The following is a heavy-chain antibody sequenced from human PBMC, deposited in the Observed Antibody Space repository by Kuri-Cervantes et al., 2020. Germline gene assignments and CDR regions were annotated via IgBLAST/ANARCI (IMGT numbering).Heavy chain of an antibody. V-gene: IGHV5-51*01. CDR3: ARQTAMVRGAFDP. Sequence: KVSCKGSGYSFTSYWIGWVRQLPGKGLEWMGIIYPGDSDTRYCPSFQGQVTISADKSISTAYLQWSSLKASDSAMYYCARQTAMVRGAFDPWGQGTLVTVSS. D-gene: IGHD3-10*01. CDR1: GYSFTSYW. CDR2: IYPGDSDT. J-gene: IGHJ5*02.